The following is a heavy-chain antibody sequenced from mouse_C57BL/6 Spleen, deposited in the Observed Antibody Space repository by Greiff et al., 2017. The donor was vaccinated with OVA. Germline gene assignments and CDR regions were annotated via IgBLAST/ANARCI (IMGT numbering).Heavy chain of an antibody. V-gene: IGHV3-5*01. Sequence: EVQLQQSGPGLVKPSQTVFLTCTVTGISITTGNYRWSWIRQFPGNKLEWIGYIYYSGTITYNPSLTSRTTITRDTPKNQFFLEMNSLTAEDTATYYCARSLPGYYFDYWGQGTTLTVSS. CDR2: IYYSGTI. D-gene: IGHD2-12*01. CDR1: GISITTGNYR. CDR3: ARSLPGYYFDY. J-gene: IGHJ2*01.